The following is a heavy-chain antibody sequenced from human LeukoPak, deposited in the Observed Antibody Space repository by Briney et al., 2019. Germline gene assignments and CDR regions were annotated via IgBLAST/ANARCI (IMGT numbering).Heavy chain of an antibody. CDR2: ISSSSTTI. CDR3: AKFSGVAGGY. D-gene: IGHD6-19*01. V-gene: IGHV3-48*04. Sequence: GGSLRLSCTASGFIFNDFGMTWVRQAPGKGLEWVSYISSSSTTIYYADSVKGRFTISRDNAKNSLYLQMNSLRAEDTAAYYCAKFSGVAGGYWGQGTLVTVSS. CDR1: GFIFNDFG. J-gene: IGHJ4*02.